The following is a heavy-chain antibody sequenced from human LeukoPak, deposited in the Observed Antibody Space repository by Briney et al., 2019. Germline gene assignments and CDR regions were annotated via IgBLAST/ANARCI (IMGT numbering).Heavy chain of an antibody. Sequence: ASVKVSCKASGGTFSSYAVSWVRQAPGHGLEWMGMIIPIFGTANYAQKYQGRVTITTDDTTSTAYTELSNLRPEDTAVYYSARDRMGVSSGYYYTFDYWGQGTLVTVSS. V-gene: IGHV1-69*05. D-gene: IGHD3-22*01. CDR3: ARDRMGVSSGYYYTFDY. CDR2: IIPIFGTA. J-gene: IGHJ4*02. CDR1: GGTFSSYA.